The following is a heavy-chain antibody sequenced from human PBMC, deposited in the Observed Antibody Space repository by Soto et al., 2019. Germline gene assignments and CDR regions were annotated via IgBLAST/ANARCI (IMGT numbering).Heavy chain of an antibody. Sequence: PGGSLRLSCAVSGVTFSMYAMSWVRQAPGKGLEWVSAISGSGGSTDYADSVKGRFTISRDNSKDTLYLQMNSLRAEDTAVYYCAKDHLCGGDCWGYYGMDVWGQGTTVTVSS. CDR3: AKDHLCGGDCWGYYGMDV. CDR2: ISGSGGST. CDR1: GVTFSMYA. V-gene: IGHV3-23*01. J-gene: IGHJ6*02. D-gene: IGHD2-21*02.